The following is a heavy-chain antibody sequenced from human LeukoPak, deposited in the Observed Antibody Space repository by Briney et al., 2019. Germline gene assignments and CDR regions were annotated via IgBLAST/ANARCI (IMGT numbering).Heavy chain of an antibody. D-gene: IGHD4-11*01. Sequence: PSETLSPTCVVYGASFSGYSWSWIRQPPGRGLEWIGKINHSGSTNYNPSLKSRVIISLDTSKNQFSLKVRSVTAADTAVYYCARAGYSNSVDYWGQGTLVTVSS. V-gene: IGHV4-34*01. CDR2: INHSGST. J-gene: IGHJ4*02. CDR3: ARAGYSNSVDY. CDR1: GASFSGYS.